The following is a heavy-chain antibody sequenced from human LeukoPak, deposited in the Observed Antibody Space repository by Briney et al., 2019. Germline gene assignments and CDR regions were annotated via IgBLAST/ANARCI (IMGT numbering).Heavy chain of an antibody. J-gene: IGHJ4*02. V-gene: IGHV3-21*01. D-gene: IGHD5-18*01. CDR2: ISSSSSYI. CDR3: ARDGGAHPYSYGYGVFRY. Sequence: GGSLRLSCAASGFTFSSYSMNWVRQAPGKGLEWVSSISSSSSYIYYADSVKGRFTISRDNAKNSLYLQMDSLRAEDTAVYYCARDGGAHPYSYGYGVFRYWGQGTLVTVSS. CDR1: GFTFSSYS.